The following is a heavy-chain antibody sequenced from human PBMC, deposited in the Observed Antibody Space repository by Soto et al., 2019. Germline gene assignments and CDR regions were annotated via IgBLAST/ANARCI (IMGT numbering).Heavy chain of an antibody. CDR3: AKDLGLFGVLMVYALDY. CDR2: IRSKANSYAT. CDR1: GFTFSDSA. J-gene: IGHJ4*02. Sequence: EVQLVESGGGLVQPGGSLKLSCVASGFTFSDSAMHWVRQAPGKGLEWVGRIRSKANSYATVYAASVKGRFTISRDDSKNTAYLVMNSLKIEDTALYYCAKDLGLFGVLMVYALDYWGQGTLVTVSS. D-gene: IGHD2-8*01. V-gene: IGHV3-73*02.